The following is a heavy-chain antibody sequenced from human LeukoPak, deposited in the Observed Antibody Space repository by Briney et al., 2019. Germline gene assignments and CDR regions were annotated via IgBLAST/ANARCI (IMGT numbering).Heavy chain of an antibody. D-gene: IGHD2/OR15-2a*01. J-gene: IGHJ5*02. CDR2: FDPEDGEP. Sequence: ASVKVSCKVSGSTLTELSMHWVRQAPGEGLEWMGGFDPEDGEPIYAQKFQGRVTMTEDTSTDTVHMELSSLRSEDTAVYYCVTDFLGFDPWGQGTLVTVSS. CDR3: VTDFLGFDP. CDR1: GSTLTELS. V-gene: IGHV1-24*01.